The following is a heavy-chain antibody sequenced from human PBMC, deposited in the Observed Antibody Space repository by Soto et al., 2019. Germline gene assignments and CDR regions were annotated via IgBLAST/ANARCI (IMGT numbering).Heavy chain of an antibody. V-gene: IGHV2-5*02. Sequence: PTQTLKMTCTLSCFSLIASGARVGWIRQPPGKALEWLALSYWDDGKRYSPSLKNRLTVTKDTHKNQVVLTMTNIDPADTGPYYRAHREYSSHGWCFFDYWEHGTMVTVCS. J-gene: IGHJ4*01. CDR3: AHREYSSHGWCFFDY. CDR2: SYWDDGK. D-gene: IGHD5-18*01. CDR1: CFSLIASGAR.